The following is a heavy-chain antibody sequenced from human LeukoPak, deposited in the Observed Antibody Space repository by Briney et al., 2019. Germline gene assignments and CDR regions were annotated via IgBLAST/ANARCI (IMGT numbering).Heavy chain of an antibody. V-gene: IGHV1-58*02. CDR3: ARVTKRYCSGGSCSLFDY. CDR1: GFTFTSSA. CDR2: IVVGSGNT. Sequence: SVKVSCKASGFTFTSSAMQWVRQARGQRLEWIGWIVVGSGNTNYAQKFQERVTITRDMSTSTAYMELSRLRSDDTAVYYCARVTKRYCSGGSCSLFDYWGQGTLVTVSS. J-gene: IGHJ4*02. D-gene: IGHD2-15*01.